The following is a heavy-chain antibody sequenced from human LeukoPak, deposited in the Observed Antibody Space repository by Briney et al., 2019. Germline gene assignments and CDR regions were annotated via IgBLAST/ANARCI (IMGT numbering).Heavy chain of an antibody. CDR1: GGSISSYY. V-gene: IGHV4-59*01. D-gene: IGHD1-20*01. J-gene: IGHJ4*02. CDR2: IYYSGST. CDR3: ARDTSITGTTGFDY. Sequence: PSETLSLTCTVSGGSISSYYWSWIRQPPGKGLEWIGYIYYSGSTNYNPSLKSRVTISVDTSKNQFSLKLSSVTAADTAVYYCARDTSITGTTGFDYWGQGTLVTVSS.